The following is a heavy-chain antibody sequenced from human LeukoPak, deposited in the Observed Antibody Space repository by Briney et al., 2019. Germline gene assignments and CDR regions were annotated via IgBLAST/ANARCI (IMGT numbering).Heavy chain of an antibody. CDR2: IDPSDSYT. CDR3: ARVWYCSSSSCYQIDY. D-gene: IGHD2-2*01. Sequence: GESLKISCKGPGYGFTSYWISWVRQMPGKGLEWMGRIDPSDSYTNYSPSFQGHVTVSADKSISAAYLQWSSLKASDTAMYYCARVWYCSSSSCYQIDYWGQGTLVTVSS. CDR1: GYGFTSYW. J-gene: IGHJ4*02. V-gene: IGHV5-10-1*01.